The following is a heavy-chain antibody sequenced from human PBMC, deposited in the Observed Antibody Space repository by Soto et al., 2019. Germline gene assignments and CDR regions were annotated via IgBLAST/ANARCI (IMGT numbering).Heavy chain of an antibody. CDR1: GFTFSNYA. V-gene: IGHV3-23*01. J-gene: IGHJ6*02. Sequence: QLLESGGGLVQTGGSLRLSCTASGFTFSNYAMSWVRQAPGKGLEWVSGIRSSGESTYYADSVKGRLTISRDNSKNMLYLQTNRQRAEDTAVYYCAKGGRRVLIPMDVWGQGTTVTVSS. CDR3: AKGGRRVLIPMDV. CDR2: IRSSGEST. D-gene: IGHD2-8*01.